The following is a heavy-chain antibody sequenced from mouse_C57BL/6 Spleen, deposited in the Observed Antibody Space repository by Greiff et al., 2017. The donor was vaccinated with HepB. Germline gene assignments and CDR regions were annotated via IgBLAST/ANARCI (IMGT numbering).Heavy chain of an antibody. V-gene: IGHV1-78*01. Sequence: VQLQQSDAELVKPGASVKISCKVSGYTFTDHTIHWMKQRPEQGLEWIGYIYPRDGSTKYNEKFKGKATLTADKSSSTAYMQLNSLTSEDSAVYVGATYYGSSPHWYCDVWGTGTTVTGSS. J-gene: IGHJ1*03. D-gene: IGHD1-1*01. CDR3: ATYYGSSPHWYCDV. CDR2: IYPRDGST. CDR1: GYTFTDHT.